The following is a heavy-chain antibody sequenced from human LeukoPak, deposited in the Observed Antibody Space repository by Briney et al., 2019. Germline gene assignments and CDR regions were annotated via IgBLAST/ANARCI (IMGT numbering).Heavy chain of an antibody. J-gene: IGHJ6*02. V-gene: IGHV1-69*13. CDR3: ARCGMVATLDYYGMDV. CDR1: GGTFISYA. D-gene: IGHD5-12*01. Sequence: SVKVSCKASGGTFISYAISWVRQAPGQGLEWMGGIIPIFGTANYAQKFQGRVTITADESTSTAYMELSSLRSEDTAVYYCARCGMVATLDYYGMDVWGQGTTVTVSS. CDR2: IIPIFGTA.